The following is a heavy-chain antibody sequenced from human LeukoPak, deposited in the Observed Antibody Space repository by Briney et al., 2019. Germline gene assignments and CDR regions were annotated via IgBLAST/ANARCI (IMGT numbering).Heavy chain of an antibody. J-gene: IGHJ5*02. CDR1: GGSISSGSYY. CDR3: ARESHPPYQLLPRYNWFDP. D-gene: IGHD2-2*01. Sequence: SQTLSLTCTVSGGSISSGSYYWSWIRQPAGKGLEWIGRIYTSGSTNYNPSLKSRVTISVDTSKNQFSLKLSSVTAADTAVYYCARESHPPYQLLPRYNWFDPWGQGTLVTVSS. CDR2: IYTSGST. V-gene: IGHV4-61*02.